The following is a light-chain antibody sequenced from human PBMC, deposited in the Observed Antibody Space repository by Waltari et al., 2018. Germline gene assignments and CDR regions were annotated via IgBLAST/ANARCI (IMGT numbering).Light chain of an antibody. CDR1: STRTFS. Sequence: SSELTQDPAVSVAMGQTVRITCQGASTRTFSATWYPQRPGPAPILVIYDKNNRPAGVPDRFSGSSSHNTASLTITGAQAEDEASYYCHSRDASGVGGSFGGGTKLTVL. V-gene: IGLV3-19*01. CDR3: HSRDASGVGGS. J-gene: IGLJ2*01. CDR2: DKN.